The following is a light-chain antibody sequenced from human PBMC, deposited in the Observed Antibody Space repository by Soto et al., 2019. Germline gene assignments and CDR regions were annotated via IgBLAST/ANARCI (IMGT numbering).Light chain of an antibody. CDR3: SSYTITSAPV. CDR1: SSDIGGYNY. J-gene: IGLJ1*01. Sequence: QSALTQPASLFGSPGQSITISCTGTSSDIGGYNYVSWYQKHPGEAPKLVIYGVSNRPSRVSNRFSGSKFDNTASLTISGLQADDEADYYCSSYTITSAPVFGTGTKLTVL. CDR2: GVS. V-gene: IGLV2-14*03.